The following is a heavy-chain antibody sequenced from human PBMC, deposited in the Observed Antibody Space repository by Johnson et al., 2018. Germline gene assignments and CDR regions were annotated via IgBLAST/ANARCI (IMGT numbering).Heavy chain of an antibody. CDR2: LYYNGGT. J-gene: IGHJ1*01. CDR1: GDSISRYY. CDR3: ATGIAVAGAEYFPH. V-gene: IGHV4-59*01. D-gene: IGHD6-19*01. Sequence: QVQLQESGPGLVKPSETLSLTCTVSGDSISRYYWSWIRPPPGKGLEWIAYLYYNGGTSYNPSLNSRVTISVDTSKNQFSLKLSSVTAADAAVYYCATGIAVAGAEYFPHWGQGTLVTVSS.